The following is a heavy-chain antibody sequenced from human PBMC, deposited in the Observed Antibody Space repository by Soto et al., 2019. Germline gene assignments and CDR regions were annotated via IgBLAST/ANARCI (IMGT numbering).Heavy chain of an antibody. CDR2: ISPYNDYT. Sequence: QVQLAQSANEVKKPGASVRVSCKAAGYTFIRYGIAWVRQAPGQGLEWMGWISPYNDYTVYAQKCQGRVSMTADTSTGKVYMKLRGLKSDDTAVYYCARGGYYDNSWGKLSHYGLDVWGQGTSVSVSS. V-gene: IGHV1-18*01. CDR3: ARGGYYDNSWGKLSHYGLDV. J-gene: IGHJ6*02. CDR1: GYTFIRYG. D-gene: IGHD3-16*01.